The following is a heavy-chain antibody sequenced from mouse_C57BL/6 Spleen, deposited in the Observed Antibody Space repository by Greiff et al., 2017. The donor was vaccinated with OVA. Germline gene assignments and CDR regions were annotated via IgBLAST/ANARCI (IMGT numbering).Heavy chain of an antibody. Sequence: VQLQQSGPELVKPGASVKISCKASGYSFTDYNMDWVKQSHGKSLEWIGVINPNYGGTSYNQKFKGKATLTVDQSSSPAYMQLHSLTSEDSAVYYYARERYYYAKDYWGQGTTVTVSS. CDR3: ARERYYYAKDY. V-gene: IGHV1-39*01. J-gene: IGHJ4*01. CDR1: GYSFTDYN. CDR2: INPNYGGT.